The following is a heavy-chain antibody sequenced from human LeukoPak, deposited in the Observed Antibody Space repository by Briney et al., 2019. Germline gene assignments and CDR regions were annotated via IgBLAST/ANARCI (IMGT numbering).Heavy chain of an antibody. J-gene: IGHJ4*02. Sequence: PGRSLRLSCAASGFTFDDYAMHWVRQAPGKGLEWVSAISGSGGSTYYADSVKGRFTISRDNSKNTLYLQMNSLRAEDTAVYYCAKSEDIVVVPANYFDYWGQGTLVTVSS. CDR2: ISGSGGST. V-gene: IGHV3-23*01. CDR1: GFTFDDYA. CDR3: AKSEDIVVVPANYFDY. D-gene: IGHD2-2*01.